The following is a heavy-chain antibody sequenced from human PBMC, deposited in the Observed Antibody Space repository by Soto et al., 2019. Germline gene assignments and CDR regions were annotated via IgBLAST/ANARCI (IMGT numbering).Heavy chain of an antibody. CDR1: EFTFSNYA. D-gene: IGHD6-13*01. Sequence: GGSLRLSCAASEFTFSNYAIHWVRQPPGKGLQWLAVISYDGNNKYYADSVEGRFTISRDNAKNSLYLQMNSLRAEDTALYYCAKPTYSSSWSPFDYWGQGTLVTVSS. CDR2: ISYDGNNK. J-gene: IGHJ4*02. V-gene: IGHV3-30*18. CDR3: AKPTYSSSWSPFDY.